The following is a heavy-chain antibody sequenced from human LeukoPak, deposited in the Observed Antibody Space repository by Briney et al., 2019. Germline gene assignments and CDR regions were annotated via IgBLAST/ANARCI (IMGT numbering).Heavy chain of an antibody. CDR3: ARAGTTYYMDV. D-gene: IGHD1-1*01. CDR2: ISGSGSTI. V-gene: IGHV3-48*04. Sequence: PGGSLRLSCAASGFTFSSYAMSWVRQAPGKGLEWVSAISGSGSTIYYADSVKGRFTISRDNAKNSLYLQMNSLRAEDTAVYYCARAGTTYYMDVWGKGTTVTVSS. J-gene: IGHJ6*03. CDR1: GFTFSSYA.